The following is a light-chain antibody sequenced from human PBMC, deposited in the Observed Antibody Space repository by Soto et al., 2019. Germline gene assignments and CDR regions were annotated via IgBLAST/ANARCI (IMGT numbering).Light chain of an antibody. CDR1: QSLLHSNGYNY. J-gene: IGKJ4*01. Sequence: DIVMTQSPLSLPVTPGEASAISCRSSQSLLHSNGYNYLDWYLQKPGQSPQLLIYLGSNRASGVPDRFSGSGSGTDFTLKISKLEAEDVGVYYCMQALQTPFTFGGGTKVDIK. CDR2: LGS. V-gene: IGKV2-28*01. CDR3: MQALQTPFT.